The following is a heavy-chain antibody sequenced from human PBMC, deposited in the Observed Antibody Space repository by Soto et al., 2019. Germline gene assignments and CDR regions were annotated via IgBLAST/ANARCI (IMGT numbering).Heavy chain of an antibody. Sequence: GGPMRLSCAASEFTFSSYSMNWVRQAPGKGLEWVSYISSSSSTIYYADSVKGRFTISRDNAKNSLYLQMNSLRAADTAVYYCARELSGYDTDYWGQGTLVTVS. D-gene: IGHD5-12*01. CDR3: ARELSGYDTDY. V-gene: IGHV3-48*01. J-gene: IGHJ4*02. CDR2: ISSSSSTI. CDR1: EFTFSSYS.